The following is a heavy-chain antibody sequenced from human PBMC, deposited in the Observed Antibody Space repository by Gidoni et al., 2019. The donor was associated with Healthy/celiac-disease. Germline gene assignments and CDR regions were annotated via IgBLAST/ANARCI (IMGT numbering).Heavy chain of an antibody. CDR3: AKSLSDGYFLFDY. Sequence: EVQLLESGGGLVQPGGSLRLSCAASGFTFSSYAMSWVRQAPGKGLVWVSAISGSGGSTYYADSVKGRFTISRDNSKNTLYLQMNSLRAEDTAVYYCAKSLSDGYFLFDYWGQGTLVTVSS. CDR1: GFTFSSYA. J-gene: IGHJ4*02. CDR2: ISGSGGST. V-gene: IGHV3-23*01. D-gene: IGHD3-3*01.